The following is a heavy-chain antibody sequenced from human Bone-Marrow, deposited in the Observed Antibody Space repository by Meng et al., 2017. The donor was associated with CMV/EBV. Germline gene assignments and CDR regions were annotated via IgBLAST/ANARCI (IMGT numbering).Heavy chain of an antibody. Sequence: GESLKISFAASGYTFLKYAMSWVRQAPGKGMEWVSVIYTDDIKTYYADSVKGRFTISRDHSKNTLYLQINSLRAEDTPIYYCVKDDNDYMGEIGSWGQGTLVTVSS. CDR2: IYTDDIKT. CDR3: VKDDNDYMGEIGS. J-gene: IGHJ5*02. V-gene: IGHV3-23*03. CDR1: GYTFLKYA. D-gene: IGHD3-16*01.